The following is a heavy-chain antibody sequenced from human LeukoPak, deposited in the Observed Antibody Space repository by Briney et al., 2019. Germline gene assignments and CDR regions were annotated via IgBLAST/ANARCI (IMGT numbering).Heavy chain of an antibody. V-gene: IGHV3-53*01. J-gene: IGHJ4*02. D-gene: IGHD4-23*01. CDR2: IYSGGGT. CDR3: ASRPDYGGNSWHFDY. Sequence: GGSLRLSCAASGFTFSSYWMSWVRQAPGKGLEWVSVIYSGGGTYYADSVKGRFTISRDNSKNTLYLQMNSLRAEDTAVYYCASRPDYGGNSWHFDYWGQGTLVTVSS. CDR1: GFTFSSYW.